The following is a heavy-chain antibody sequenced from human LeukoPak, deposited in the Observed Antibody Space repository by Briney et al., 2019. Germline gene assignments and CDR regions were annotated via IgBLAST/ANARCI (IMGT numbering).Heavy chain of an antibody. V-gene: IGHV3-7*01. CDR3: ARGEGYGDYRWFDP. CDR1: AFTFSASW. D-gene: IGHD4-17*01. CDR2: INEDGSET. Sequence: GGSLRLSCVASAFTFSASWMTWVRQAPGKGLERVANINEDGSETWYVDSVRGRFTISRDNARNSLYLQMNSLRAEDTAVYYCARGEGYGDYRWFDPWGQGTLVTVSS. J-gene: IGHJ5*02.